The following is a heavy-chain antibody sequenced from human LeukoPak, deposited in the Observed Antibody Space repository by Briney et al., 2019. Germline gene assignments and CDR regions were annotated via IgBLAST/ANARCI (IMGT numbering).Heavy chain of an antibody. D-gene: IGHD1-26*01. J-gene: IGHJ4*02. V-gene: IGHV3-30*18. CDR1: GFTFSSYG. CDR3: AKDVKVGAHYFDY. Sequence: GRSLRLSCAASGFTFSSYGMHWVRQAPGKGLEWVAVISYDGSNKYYADSVKGRFTIPRDNSKNTLYLQMNSLRAEDTAVYYCAKDVKVGAHYFDYWGQGTLVTVSS. CDR2: ISYDGSNK.